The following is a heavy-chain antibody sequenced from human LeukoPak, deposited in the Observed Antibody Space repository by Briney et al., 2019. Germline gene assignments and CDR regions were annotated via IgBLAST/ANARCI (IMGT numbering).Heavy chain of an antibody. CDR1: GGSISSYY. J-gene: IGHJ6*02. D-gene: IGHD3-9*01. Sequence: SETLSLTSTVSGGSISSYYWSWIRQPPGKGLEWIGYIYYSGSTNYNPSLKSRVTISVDTSKNQFPLKLSSVTAADTAVYYCAREHPYYDILTGYDGMDVWGQGTTVTVSS. CDR2: IYYSGST. V-gene: IGHV4-59*01. CDR3: AREHPYYDILTGYDGMDV.